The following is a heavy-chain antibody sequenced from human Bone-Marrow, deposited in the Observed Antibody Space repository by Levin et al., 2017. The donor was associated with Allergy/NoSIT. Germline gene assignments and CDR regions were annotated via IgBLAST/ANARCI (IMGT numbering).Heavy chain of an antibody. Sequence: GESLKISCKASGYPFTSYDINWVRQATGQGLEWMGWMNPNSGDTGSAQKFQGRVTMTRNAAIGTAYMELNNLRSEDTAMYYCARVGGSVDYWGQGTLVTVSS. CDR1: GYPFTSYD. CDR2: MNPNSGDT. J-gene: IGHJ4*02. D-gene: IGHD3-16*01. CDR3: ARVGGSVDY. V-gene: IGHV1-8*01.